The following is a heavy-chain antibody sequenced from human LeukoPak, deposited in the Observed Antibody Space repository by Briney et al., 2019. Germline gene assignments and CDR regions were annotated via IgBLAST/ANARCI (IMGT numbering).Heavy chain of an antibody. D-gene: IGHD6-19*01. V-gene: IGHV4-4*07. J-gene: IGHJ4*02. CDR1: GGSITNYY. CDR2: MYSSGST. Sequence: SETLSLICTVSGGSITNYYWSWIRQPAGKQLEWLGRMYSSGSTHYNPSLKSRVTMSVDTSKNKFSLKLSSVTAADTAVYYCARDVGGGWFGFDYWGQGILVTVSS. CDR3: ARDVGGGWFGFDY.